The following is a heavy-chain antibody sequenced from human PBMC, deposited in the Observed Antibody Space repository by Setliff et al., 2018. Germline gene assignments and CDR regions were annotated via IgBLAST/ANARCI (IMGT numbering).Heavy chain of an antibody. CDR3: ARSSRSGYYHQRDSFDI. J-gene: IGHJ3*02. CDR1: GYTFSDYG. V-gene: IGHV1-18*01. CDR2: ISAYTGNA. Sequence: ASVKVSCKASGYTFSDYGITWVRQAPGQGLEWMGWISAYTGNAYYAEKVQDRVTMTTDTSTNTAYLEVRNLRSDDTAIYFCARSSRSGYYHQRDSFDIWGQGTRVTVSS. D-gene: IGHD5-12*01.